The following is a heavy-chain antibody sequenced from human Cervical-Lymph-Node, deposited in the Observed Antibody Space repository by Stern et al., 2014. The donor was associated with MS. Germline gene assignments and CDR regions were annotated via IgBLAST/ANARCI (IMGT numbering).Heavy chain of an antibody. J-gene: IGHJ6*02. CDR2: IWYDGSTK. CDR3: ARSSSPSPYYYYGMDV. CDR1: GFTFSSFG. Sequence: QVQLVESGGGVVQPGRSLRLSWAASGFTFSSFGMNWVRQAPGKGLEWVAVIWYDGSTKYYAYSVKGRFTITRDNSKNTLYLQMNSLRAEDTAVYYCARSSSPSPYYYYGMDVWGQGTTVTVSS. V-gene: IGHV3-33*01. D-gene: IGHD6-13*01.